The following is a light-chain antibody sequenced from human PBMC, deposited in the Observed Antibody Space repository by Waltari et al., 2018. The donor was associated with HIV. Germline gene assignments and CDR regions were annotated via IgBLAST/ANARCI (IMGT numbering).Light chain of an antibody. V-gene: IGLV2-11*01. J-gene: IGLJ1*01. CDR2: DVN. CDR1: TSDVGFYDY. CDR3: CAYAAGHVSYV. Sequence: QSALTQPPSVSGSPGQSVSISCSGTTSDVGFYDYVSWYQQYPGKAPKLIIFDVNHGPPGVPERCSGSKSGNTASLTISGLQTEDEADYFCCAYAAGHVSYVFGNGTAVAVL.